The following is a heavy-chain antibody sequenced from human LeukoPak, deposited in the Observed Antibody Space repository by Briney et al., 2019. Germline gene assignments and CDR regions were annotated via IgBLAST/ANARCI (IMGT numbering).Heavy chain of an antibody. CDR3: ASQIVVVPAADLNWFDP. V-gene: IGHV4-59*08. CDR2: IYYSGST. J-gene: IGHJ5*02. Sequence: SETLSLTCTVSGGSISSYYWSWIRQPPGKGLEWIGYIYYSGSTNYNPSLKSRVTISVDTSKNQFSLKLSSVTAADTAVYYCASQIVVVPAADLNWFDPWGQGTLVTVSS. D-gene: IGHD2-2*01. CDR1: GGSISSYY.